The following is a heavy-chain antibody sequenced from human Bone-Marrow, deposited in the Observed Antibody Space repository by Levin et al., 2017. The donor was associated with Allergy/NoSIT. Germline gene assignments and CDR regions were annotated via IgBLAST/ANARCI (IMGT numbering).Heavy chain of an antibody. V-gene: IGHV3-48*02. CDR3: ARDGFSAQDSSGWYRTFSWFDS. J-gene: IGHJ5*01. CDR1: GFTFGTYS. Sequence: PGGSLRLSCEVSGFTFGTYSMSWVRQAPGKGLEWVSYISSTGRTSNYADSVQGRFTIARDNANNSLYLHMTSLRDEDTAVYYCARDGFSAQDSSGWYRTFSWFDSWGQGTLVTVSS. D-gene: IGHD6-13*01. CDR2: ISSTGRTS.